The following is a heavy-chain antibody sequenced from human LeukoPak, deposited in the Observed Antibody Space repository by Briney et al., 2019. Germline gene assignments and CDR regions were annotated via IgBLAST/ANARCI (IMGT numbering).Heavy chain of an antibody. Sequence: ASVKVSCKASGGTFSSYAINWVRQATGQGLEWMGWMNPNSGNTGYAQKFQGRVTMTRNTSMSTAYMELSSLRSEDTAVYHCARAQYDILTGYTYYFDYWGQGTLVTVSS. CDR1: GGTFSSYA. CDR2: MNPNSGNT. J-gene: IGHJ4*02. V-gene: IGHV1-8*02. D-gene: IGHD3-9*01. CDR3: ARAQYDILTGYTYYFDY.